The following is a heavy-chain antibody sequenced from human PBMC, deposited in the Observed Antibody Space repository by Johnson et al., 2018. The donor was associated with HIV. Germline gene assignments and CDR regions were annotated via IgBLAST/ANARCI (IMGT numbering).Heavy chain of an antibody. V-gene: IGHV3-9*01. CDR1: RFTFDDYG. Sequence: VQLVESGGVVVQPGGSLRLSCETSRFTFDDYGMSWVRQAPGKGLEWVSGISWNSGSIGYADSVKGRFTISRENAKNSLYLQMNSLRAEDTALYYCAKFRLAAAGVRDAFDIWGQGTMVTVSS. CDR2: ISWNSGSI. D-gene: IGHD6-13*01. J-gene: IGHJ3*02. CDR3: AKFRLAAAGVRDAFDI.